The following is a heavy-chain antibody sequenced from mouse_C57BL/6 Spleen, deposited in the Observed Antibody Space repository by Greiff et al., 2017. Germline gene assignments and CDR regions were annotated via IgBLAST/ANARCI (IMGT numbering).Heavy chain of an antibody. V-gene: IGHV1-80*01. CDR3: ARGNYDYDEPYFDY. D-gene: IGHD2-4*01. J-gene: IGHJ2*01. Sequence: QVQLQQSGAELVKPGASVKISCKASGYAFSSYWMNWVKQRPGKGLEWIGQIYPGDGDTNYNGKFKGKATLTADKSSSTAYMQLSSLTSEDSAVYFCARGNYDYDEPYFDYWGQGTTLTVSS. CDR2: IYPGDGDT. CDR1: GYAFSSYW.